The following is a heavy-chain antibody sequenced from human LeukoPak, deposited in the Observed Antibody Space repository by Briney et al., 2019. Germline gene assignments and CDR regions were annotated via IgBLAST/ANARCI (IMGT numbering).Heavy chain of an antibody. D-gene: IGHD3-22*01. V-gene: IGHV3-30*03. CDR1: GFTFSSYG. CDR2: ISYDGSNK. Sequence: PGGSLRLSCAASGFTFSSYGMHWVRQAPGKGLEWVAIISYDGSNKYYADSVKGRFTISRDNSKNTLYPQMNSLRAEDTAVYYCARPSYITMIVVDPDAFDIWGQGTMVTVSS. J-gene: IGHJ3*02. CDR3: ARPSYITMIVVDPDAFDI.